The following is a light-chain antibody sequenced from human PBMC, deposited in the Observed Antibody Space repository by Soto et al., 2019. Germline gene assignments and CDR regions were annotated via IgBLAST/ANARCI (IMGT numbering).Light chain of an antibody. CDR1: QSVSSKY. V-gene: IGKV3-20*01. CDR2: GAS. J-gene: IGKJ1*01. CDR3: QQLDTSPRT. Sequence: EIVLTQSPGTLSLSPGERATLSCRASQSVSSKYLVWYQQKPGPAPRLLIYGASSRATGIPDRFSGSGSGADFTLTISRLEPEDFAVYYCQQLDTSPRTFGQGTRVEIK.